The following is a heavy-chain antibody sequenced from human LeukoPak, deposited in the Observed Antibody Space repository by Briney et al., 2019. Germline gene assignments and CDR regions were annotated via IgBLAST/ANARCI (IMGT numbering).Heavy chain of an antibody. CDR3: ARVGFGNTPHPIDY. CDR1: GGSISSSSYY. J-gene: IGHJ4*02. D-gene: IGHD4-23*01. Sequence: SETLSLTCTVSGGSISSSSYYWGWIRQPPGKGLEWIGYIYYTGSTSYNPSLKSRVTISVDTSKNQFSLKLRSVTAADTAVYYCARVGFGNTPHPIDYWGQGTLVTVSS. V-gene: IGHV4-61*05. CDR2: IYYTGST.